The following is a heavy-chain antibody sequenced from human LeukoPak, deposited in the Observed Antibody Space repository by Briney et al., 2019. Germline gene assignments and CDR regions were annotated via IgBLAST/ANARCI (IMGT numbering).Heavy chain of an antibody. CDR2: ISYDGSNK. J-gene: IGHJ4*02. V-gene: IGHV3-30*18. D-gene: IGHD3-22*01. Sequence: GGSLRLSCAASGFIFTNYFMSWVRQAPGKGLEWVAVISYDGSNKYYADSVKGRFTISRDNSKNTLYLQMNSLRAEDTAVYYCAKVASYDSSGLNDYWGQGTLVTVSS. CDR1: GFIFTNYF. CDR3: AKVASYDSSGLNDY.